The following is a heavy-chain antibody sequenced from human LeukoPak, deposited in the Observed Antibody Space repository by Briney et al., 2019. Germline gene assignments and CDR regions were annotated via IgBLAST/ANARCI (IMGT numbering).Heavy chain of an antibody. CDR3: AKDRLGITMIVVVHPGGSDY. Sequence: GGSLRLSCAASGFTFSSYWMSWVRQAPGKGLEWVANIKQDGSEKYYVDSVKGRFTISRDNAKNSLYLQMNSLRAEDTAVYYCAKDRLGITMIVVVHPGGSDYWGQGTLVTVSS. CDR1: GFTFSSYW. D-gene: IGHD3-22*01. CDR2: IKQDGSEK. V-gene: IGHV3-7*03. J-gene: IGHJ4*02.